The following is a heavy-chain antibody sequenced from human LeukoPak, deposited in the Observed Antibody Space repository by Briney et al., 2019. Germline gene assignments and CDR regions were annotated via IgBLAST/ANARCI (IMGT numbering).Heavy chain of an antibody. D-gene: IGHD2-2*01. CDR3: AKAGYCSSTSCHQDAFDI. V-gene: IGHV3-23*01. J-gene: IGHJ3*02. CDR1: GFTFSSYA. Sequence: PGGSLRLSCAASGFTFSSYAMSWVRQAPGEGLEWVSAISGSGGSTYYADSVKGRFTISRDNYKNTLYLQMNSLRAEGTAVYYCAKAGYCSSTSCHQDAFDIWGQGTMVTVSS. CDR2: ISGSGGST.